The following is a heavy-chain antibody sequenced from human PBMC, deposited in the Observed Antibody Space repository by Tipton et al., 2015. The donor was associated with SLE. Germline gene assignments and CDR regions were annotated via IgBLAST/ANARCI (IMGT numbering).Heavy chain of an antibody. CDR2: IWYDGSNK. CDR1: GFTFSSYG. V-gene: IGHV3-33*06. CDR3: AKDKSGTTHYYYDMDV. Sequence: SLRLSCAASGFTFSSYGMHWVRQTPGKGLEWVAVIWYDGSNKYYADSVKGRFTISRDNSKNTLYLQMNSLRAEDTAVYYCAKDKSGTTHYYYDMDVWGQGTTVTVSS. J-gene: IGHJ6*02. D-gene: IGHD2-2*01.